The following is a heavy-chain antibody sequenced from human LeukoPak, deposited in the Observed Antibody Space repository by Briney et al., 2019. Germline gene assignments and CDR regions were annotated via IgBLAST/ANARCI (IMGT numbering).Heavy chain of an antibody. Sequence: SETLSLTCTVSGYSISSGYYWGWIRQPPGKGLEWIGRIYTSGSTNYNPSLKSRVTISVDTSKNQFSLKLSSVTAADTAVYYCARDLHRSGWSGVEDYFDYWGQGTLVTVSS. V-gene: IGHV4-38-2*02. D-gene: IGHD6-19*01. CDR2: IYTSGST. J-gene: IGHJ4*02. CDR3: ARDLHRSGWSGVEDYFDY. CDR1: GYSISSGYY.